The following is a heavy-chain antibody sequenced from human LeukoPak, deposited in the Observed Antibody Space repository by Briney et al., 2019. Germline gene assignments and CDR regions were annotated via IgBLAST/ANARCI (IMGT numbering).Heavy chain of an antibody. J-gene: IGHJ4*02. CDR2: IYYSGST. D-gene: IGHD3-3*01. Sequence: AGGSLRLSCAASGFTFSDYYMSWIRQPPGKGLEWTGYIYYSGSTNYNPSLKSRVTISVDTSKNQFSLKLSSVTAADTAVYYCASSERVVYPLGYYFDYWGQGTLVTVSS. V-gene: IGHV4-59*12. CDR1: GFTFSDYY. CDR3: ASSERVVYPLGYYFDY.